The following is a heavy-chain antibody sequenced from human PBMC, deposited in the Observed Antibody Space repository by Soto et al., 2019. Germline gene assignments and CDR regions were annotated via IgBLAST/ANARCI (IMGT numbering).Heavy chain of an antibody. CDR3: AAEPSPRGPGY. Sequence: SVKVSFKASGFTFSSSAVQWVRQARGQRLEWIGWIVVGSGNTDYAEKFQERVTITRDMSTSTAYMELSSLRSEDTAVYYCAAEPSPRGPGYWGQGTLVTV. CDR2: IVVGSGNT. J-gene: IGHJ4*02. CDR1: GFTFSSSA. V-gene: IGHV1-58*01.